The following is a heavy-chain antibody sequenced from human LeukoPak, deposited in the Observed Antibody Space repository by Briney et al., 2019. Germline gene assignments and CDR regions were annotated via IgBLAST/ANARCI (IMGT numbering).Heavy chain of an antibody. V-gene: IGHV4-30-2*01. CDR1: GGSISSGGYY. J-gene: IGHJ4*02. CDR2: IYHSGST. Sequence: SQTLSLTCTVSGGSISSGGYYWSWIRQPPGKGLEWIGYIYHSGSTYYNPSLKSRVTISVDRSKNQFSLKLSSVTAADTAVYYCAVQRGSSADYWGQGTLVTVSS. D-gene: IGHD6-6*01. CDR3: AVQRGSSADY.